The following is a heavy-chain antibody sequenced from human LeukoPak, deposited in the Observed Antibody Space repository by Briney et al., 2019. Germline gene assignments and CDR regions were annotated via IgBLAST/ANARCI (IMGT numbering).Heavy chain of an antibody. CDR2: IYYSGSI. CDR3: ARQYDSSSWYYGGFDP. V-gene: IGHV4-59*08. J-gene: IGHJ5*02. CDR1: GGSISSYY. D-gene: IGHD6-13*01. Sequence: SETLSLTCTVSGGSISSYYWSWIRQPPGKGLEWIGYIYYSGSINYNPSLKSRVTISVDTSKNQFSLKLSSVTAADTAVYYCARQYDSSSWYYGGFDPWGQGTLVTVSS.